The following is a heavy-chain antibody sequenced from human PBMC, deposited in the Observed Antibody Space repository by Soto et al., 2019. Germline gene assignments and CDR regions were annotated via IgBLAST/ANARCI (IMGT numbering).Heavy chain of an antibody. Sequence: QVQLQESGPGLVKPSETLSLTCTVSGGSISSNYWSWIRQPPGKGLEWIGYIYYSGSTNYNPSLKSRVTISVDTSKNQFSLKLSSVTAADTAVYYCARSRGGYFDYWGQGTLVTVSS. J-gene: IGHJ4*02. CDR2: IYYSGST. CDR1: GGSISSNY. D-gene: IGHD3-16*01. CDR3: ARSRGGYFDY. V-gene: IGHV4-59*01.